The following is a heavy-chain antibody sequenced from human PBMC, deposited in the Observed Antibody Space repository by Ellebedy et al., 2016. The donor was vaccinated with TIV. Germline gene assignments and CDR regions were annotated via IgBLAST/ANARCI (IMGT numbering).Heavy chain of an antibody. V-gene: IGHV1-18*04. Sequence: ASVKVSCKASGYTFTKYGISWVRQAPGQGLEWMGWISGYNGGTNYAQKFRGRVTMTIDTSTSTVYMELRSLSFDDTAVYYCTRGFYEKFDPWGQGTLVTVS. CDR3: TRGFYEKFDP. J-gene: IGHJ5*02. CDR2: ISGYNGGT. D-gene: IGHD5/OR15-5a*01. CDR1: GYTFTKYG.